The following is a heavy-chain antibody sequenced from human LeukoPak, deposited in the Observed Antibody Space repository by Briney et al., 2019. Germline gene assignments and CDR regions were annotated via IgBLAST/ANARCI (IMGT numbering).Heavy chain of an antibody. J-gene: IGHJ4*02. CDR3: AALHTGTFVDY. Sequence: GGSLRLSCAASGFSFSGYGMHWVRQVPGKGLEWVAFIRYDGITKFYIDSVKGRFAISRDNSKNTLSLQMNSLRTEDTAVYYCAALHTGTFVDYWGQGALVTVSS. CDR2: IRYDGITK. V-gene: IGHV3-30*02. D-gene: IGHD4-17*01. CDR1: GFSFSGYG.